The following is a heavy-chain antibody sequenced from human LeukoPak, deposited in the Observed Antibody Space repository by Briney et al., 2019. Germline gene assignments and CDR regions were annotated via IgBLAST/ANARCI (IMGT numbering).Heavy chain of an antibody. CDR2: IRSKANSYAT. CDR3: ATRLVLKGMNV. J-gene: IGHJ6*02. CDR1: GFTFSGSA. Sequence: GGSLKLSCAASGFTFSGSAMHWVRQASGKGLEWVGRIRSKANSYATAYAASVKGRFTISRDDSKNTAYLQMNSLKTEDTAVYYCATRLVLKGMNVWGQGTTVTVSS. V-gene: IGHV3-73*01. D-gene: IGHD3-9*01.